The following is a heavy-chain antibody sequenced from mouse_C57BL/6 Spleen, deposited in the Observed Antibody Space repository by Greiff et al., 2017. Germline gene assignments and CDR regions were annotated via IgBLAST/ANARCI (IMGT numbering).Heavy chain of an antibody. CDR2: ISYSGST. J-gene: IGHJ1*03. Sequence: EVQLVESGPGLAKPSPTLSLTCSVTGYSITSDYWNWIRKFPGNKLEYMGYISYSGSTYYYPSLKSRISITRDTSKNQYYLQLNSVTTEDTATYYCARRITTVVADWYFDVWGTGTTVTVSS. CDR3: ARRITTVVADWYFDV. V-gene: IGHV3-8*01. D-gene: IGHD1-1*01. CDR1: GYSITSDY.